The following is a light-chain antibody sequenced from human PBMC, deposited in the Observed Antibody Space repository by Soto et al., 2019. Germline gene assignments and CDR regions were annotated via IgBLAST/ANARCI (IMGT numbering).Light chain of an antibody. CDR2: GAS. CDR3: HQYVSSWT. J-gene: IGKJ1*01. CDR1: QSVSSTY. V-gene: IGKV3-20*01. Sequence: IVLTQSPGTLSLSPGERATLSCRAIQSVSSTYVAWYQQKSGQAPRLLIYGASSRATGIPDRFSGSGSGTDFTLTISRLEPEDFAVYYCHQYVSSWTFGQGTKVDIK.